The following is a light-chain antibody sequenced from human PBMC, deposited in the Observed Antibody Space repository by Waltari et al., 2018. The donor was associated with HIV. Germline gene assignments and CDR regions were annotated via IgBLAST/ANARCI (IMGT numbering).Light chain of an antibody. J-gene: IGKJ4*01. V-gene: IGKV1-39*01. CDR2: AAS. CDR3: QQSYITPLT. Sequence: DIQMTQSPSSLSASVGERVTITCRARHGMSTYLNWYQQKPGKAPNVLIYAASSLQSEVAARFSCSGAGTDFTLTISSLQPEDWATYYCQQSYITPLTFGGGTKVEIK. CDR1: HGMSTY.